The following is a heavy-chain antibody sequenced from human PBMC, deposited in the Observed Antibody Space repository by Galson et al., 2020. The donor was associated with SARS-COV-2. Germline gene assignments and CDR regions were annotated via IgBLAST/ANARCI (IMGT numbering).Heavy chain of an antibody. D-gene: IGHD3-9*01. Sequence: GESLKISCATSGFIFNTYGMHWVRQAPGKGLGWVAVISYDGSDKYYADSVKGRFTISRDNSKNTLYLQMNSLSTEDTAVYYCAKELLDYGISSYTMDVWGQGTTVTVSS. J-gene: IGHJ6*02. V-gene: IGHV3-30*18. CDR1: GFIFNTYG. CDR2: ISYDGSDK. CDR3: AKELLDYGISSYTMDV.